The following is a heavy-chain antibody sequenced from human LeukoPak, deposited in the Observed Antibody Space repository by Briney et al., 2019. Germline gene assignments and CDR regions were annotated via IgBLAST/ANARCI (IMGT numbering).Heavy chain of an antibody. Sequence: PSETLSLTCTVSGGSISSHFWSWIRQPPGKGLEWIGSIYYSGSTYYNPSLKSRVTISVDTSKNQFSLKLSSVTAADTAVYYCARVTGYMIEDYFDYWGQGTLVTVSS. CDR2: IYYSGST. V-gene: IGHV4-59*11. CDR1: GGSISSHF. D-gene: IGHD3-22*01. J-gene: IGHJ4*02. CDR3: ARVTGYMIEDYFDY.